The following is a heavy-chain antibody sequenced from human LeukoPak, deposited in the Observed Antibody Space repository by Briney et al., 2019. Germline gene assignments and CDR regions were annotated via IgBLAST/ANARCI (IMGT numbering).Heavy chain of an antibody. Sequence: GASVKVSCKASGYTFTSYYMHWVRQAPGQGLEWMGIINPSGGSTSYAQKFQGRVTMTRDTSTSTVYMELSSLRSEDTAVYYCARDRSPPNWLEPPRVPDYWGQGTLVTVSS. J-gene: IGHJ4*02. V-gene: IGHV1-46*01. CDR3: ARDRSPPNWLEPPRVPDY. CDR1: GYTFTSYY. D-gene: IGHD1-1*01. CDR2: INPSGGST.